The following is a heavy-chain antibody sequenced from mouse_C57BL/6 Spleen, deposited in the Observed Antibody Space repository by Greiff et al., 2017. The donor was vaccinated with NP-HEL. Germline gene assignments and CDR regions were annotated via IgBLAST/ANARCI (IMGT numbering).Heavy chain of an antibody. J-gene: IGHJ2*01. CDR3: ARWGYYYGSSPYYFDY. Sequence: QVQLQQPGAELVMPGASVKLSCKASGYTFTSYWMHWVKQRPGQGLEWIGEIDPSDSYTNYNQKFKGKSTLTVDKSSSTAYMQLSSLTSEDSAVYYCARWGYYYGSSPYYFDYWGQGTTLTVSS. CDR1: GYTFTSYW. V-gene: IGHV1-69*01. CDR2: IDPSDSYT. D-gene: IGHD1-1*01.